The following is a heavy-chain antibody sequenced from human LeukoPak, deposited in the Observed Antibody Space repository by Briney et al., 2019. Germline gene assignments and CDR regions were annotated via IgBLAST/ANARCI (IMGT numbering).Heavy chain of an antibody. CDR3: AKPGGYYGSSGYFDY. V-gene: IGHV3-30*02. J-gene: IGHJ4*02. D-gene: IGHD3-22*01. Sequence: PGGSLRLSCAASGFTFSSYGMHWVRQAPGKGLERVAFIRYDGSNKYYADSVKGRFTISRDNSKNTLYLQMNSLRAEDTAVYYCAKPGGYYGSSGYFDYWGQGTLVTVSS. CDR1: GFTFSSYG. CDR2: IRYDGSNK.